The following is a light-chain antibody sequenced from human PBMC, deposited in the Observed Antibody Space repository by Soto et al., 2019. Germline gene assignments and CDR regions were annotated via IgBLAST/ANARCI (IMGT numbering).Light chain of an antibody. J-gene: IGKJ3*01. CDR1: QSLRSTY. CDR3: QQYGTSFT. CDR2: DAS. V-gene: IGKV3-20*01. Sequence: EIVLAQSRGTLSLSPGETATLSCRASQSLRSTYLAWYQQKPGQAPRIIIYDASSRAAGTPDRFSGSGSGTDFTLTINRLEPEDFAVYYCQQYGTSFTFGPGTRVDIK.